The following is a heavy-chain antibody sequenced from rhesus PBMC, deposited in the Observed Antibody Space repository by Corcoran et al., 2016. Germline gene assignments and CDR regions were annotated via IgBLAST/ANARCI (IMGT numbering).Heavy chain of an antibody. D-gene: IGHD6-31*01. J-gene: IGHJ3*01. V-gene: IGHV4-165*01. CDR1: GGSFSGYY. Sequence: QVQLQESGPGLVKPSETLSLTCAVSGGSFSGYYWGWIRQPPGKGLEWIGYISGSSGCTDSNPSLTTRVTISTATSKHQFSLKLSSVTAADTAVYYCARDGPAAGIGAFDFWGQGLRVTISS. CDR2: ISGSSGCT. CDR3: ARDGPAAGIGAFDF.